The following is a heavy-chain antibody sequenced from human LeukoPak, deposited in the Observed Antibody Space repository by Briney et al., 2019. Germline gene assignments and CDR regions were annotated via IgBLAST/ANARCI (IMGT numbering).Heavy chain of an antibody. CDR2: FDPEDGET. Sequence: SVTVSFKVSXYTLTELSMHWVRQAPGKGREWMGGFDPEDGETIYAQKFQGRVTMTEDTSTDTAYMELSSLRSEDTAVYYCATPKPGSGSQFDYWGQGTLVTVSS. CDR1: XYTLTELS. V-gene: IGHV1-24*01. CDR3: ATPKPGSGSQFDY. J-gene: IGHJ4*02. D-gene: IGHD3-10*01.